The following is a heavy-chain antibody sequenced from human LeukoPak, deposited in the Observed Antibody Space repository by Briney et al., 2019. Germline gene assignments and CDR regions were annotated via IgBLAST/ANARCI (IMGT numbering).Heavy chain of an antibody. Sequence: PGGSLRLSCAASGFTFSTSGMHWVRQAPGKGLEWVAVIWFDGSNKHYADSVKGRFTISRDNSENTLYLQMNSLRAEDTAVYYCARDPSYCSSTSCYVGSPLYYYYPMDVWGKGPRSPSPQ. J-gene: IGHJ6*01. CDR2: IWFDGSNK. CDR1: GFTFSTSG. D-gene: IGHD2-2*01. CDR3: ARDPSYCSSTSCYVGSPLYYYYPMDV. V-gene: IGHV3-33*01.